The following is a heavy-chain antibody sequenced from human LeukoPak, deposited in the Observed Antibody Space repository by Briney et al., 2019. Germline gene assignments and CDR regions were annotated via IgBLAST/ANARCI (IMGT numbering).Heavy chain of an antibody. V-gene: IGHV4-59*01. CDR1: GGSISVYY. CDR3: ARTELGWFDP. D-gene: IGHD3-16*01. CDR2: IYYSGST. J-gene: IGHJ5*02. Sequence: SETLSLTCTVSGGSISVYYWSWIRQPPGKGLEWIGYIYYSGSTNYNPSLKSRVTISIDTSKNQFSLKLNSVTAADTAVYYCARTELGWFDPWGQGTLVTVSS.